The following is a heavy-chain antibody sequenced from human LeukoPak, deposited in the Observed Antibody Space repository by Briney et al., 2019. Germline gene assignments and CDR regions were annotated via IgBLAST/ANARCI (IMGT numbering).Heavy chain of an antibody. D-gene: IGHD3-3*01. CDR3: ARGPYYDFWSGHNYMDV. V-gene: IGHV1-69*05. J-gene: IGHJ6*03. CDR2: IIPIFGTA. Sequence: SVKVSCKASGGTFSSYAISWVRQAPGQGLEWVGRIIPIFGTANYAQKFQGRVTITTDESTSTAYMELSSLRSEDTAVYYCARGPYYDFWSGHNYMDVWGKGTTVTVSS. CDR1: GGTFSSYA.